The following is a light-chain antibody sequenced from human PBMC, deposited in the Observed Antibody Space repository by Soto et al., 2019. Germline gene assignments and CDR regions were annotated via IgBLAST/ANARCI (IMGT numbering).Light chain of an antibody. J-gene: IGKJ1*01. CDR1: QGISNY. CDR3: QQYNSATWT. V-gene: IGKV1-27*01. Sequence: DIQMTQSPSSLSASVGDSVTITCRASQGISNYLAWYQQKPGKVPKLLIYAASTLQSGVPSRFSGSETGTEFTLTISSQRPADVVTYYCQQYNSATWTFGQGNKVVIK. CDR2: AAS.